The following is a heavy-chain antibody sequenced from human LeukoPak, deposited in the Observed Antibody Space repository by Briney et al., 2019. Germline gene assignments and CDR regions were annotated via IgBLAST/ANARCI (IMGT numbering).Heavy chain of an antibody. Sequence: XXXXTFTXXGISWVRQAPGQGLEWMGWISAYNGNTNYAQKLRGRVTMTTDRSTSTAYMELRRLRADDTAVYYCARXXXXXXPXXYXXXXXDVWGXXTXVTISS. CDR1: XXTFTXXG. CDR2: ISAYNGNT. J-gene: IGHJ6*01. V-gene: IGHV1-18*01. CDR3: ARXXXXXXPXXYXXXXXDV.